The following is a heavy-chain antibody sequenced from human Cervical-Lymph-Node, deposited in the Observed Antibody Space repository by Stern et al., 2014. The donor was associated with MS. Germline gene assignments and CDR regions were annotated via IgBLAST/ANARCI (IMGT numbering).Heavy chain of an antibody. Sequence: QVQLVQSGADVKKPGASLKVSCKASGYTFTDYYMQWVRQAPGQGLEWMGWIHPNSGDTNYARKFQGRVTLTRDTSISTAYLELSSLTYDDTAVYYCARGLATALIADFWGQGTLVTVS. J-gene: IGHJ4*02. CDR1: GYTFTDYY. V-gene: IGHV1-2*02. CDR3: ARGLATALIADF. D-gene: IGHD2-21*01. CDR2: IHPNSGDT.